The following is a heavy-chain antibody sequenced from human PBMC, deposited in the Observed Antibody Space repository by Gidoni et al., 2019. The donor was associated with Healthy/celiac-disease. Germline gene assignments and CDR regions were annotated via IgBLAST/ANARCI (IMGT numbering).Heavy chain of an antibody. CDR2: ISYDGSNK. V-gene: IGHV3-30*04. CDR3: ASSFWSGQLDY. Sequence: QVQLVESGGGVVQPGRSLRLSCAASGFTFSSYAMHWVRQAPGKGLEWVAVISYDGSNKYYADSVKGRFTISRDNSKNTLYLQMNSLRAEDTAVYYCASSFWSGQLDYWGQGTLVTVSS. J-gene: IGHJ4*02. D-gene: IGHD3-3*01. CDR1: GFTFSSYA.